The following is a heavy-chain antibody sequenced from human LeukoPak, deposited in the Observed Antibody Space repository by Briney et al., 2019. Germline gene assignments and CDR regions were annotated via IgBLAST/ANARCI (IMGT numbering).Heavy chain of an antibody. J-gene: IGHJ6*03. CDR2: ISAYNGNT. CDR1: GYTFTSYS. D-gene: IGHD3-9*01. V-gene: IGHV1-18*01. CDR3: ARVPIYDILTGYYLYYYYYMDV. Sequence: ASVKVSCKASGYTFTSYSISWVRQAPGQGLEWMGWISAYNGNTNYAQKLQGRVTMTTDTSTSTAYMELRSLRSDDTAVYYCARVPIYDILTGYYLYYYYYMDVWGKGTTVTISS.